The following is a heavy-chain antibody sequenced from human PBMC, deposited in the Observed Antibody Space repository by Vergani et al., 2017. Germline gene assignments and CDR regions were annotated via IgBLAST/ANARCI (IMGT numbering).Heavy chain of an antibody. CDR2: IYPADSDT. J-gene: IGHJ4*02. D-gene: IGHD1-1*01. Sequence: EVELVQSGPEMRKPGESLTISCKGSEYSFGNYWIGWVRQMPGKGLEWMRIIYPADSDTRYSPSFQGQVTISADKYFSTAFLQWDSLTASYTALYYCARHTTYTDSLVQGALVTVSS. CDR1: EYSFGNYW. CDR3: ARHTTYTDS. V-gene: IGHV5-51*01.